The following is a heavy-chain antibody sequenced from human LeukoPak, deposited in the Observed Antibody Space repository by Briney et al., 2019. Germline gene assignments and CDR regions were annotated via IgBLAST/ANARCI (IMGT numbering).Heavy chain of an antibody. CDR2: IKSKTDGGTT. Sequence: GGSLRLSCEACGFTFSNAWMSWVRQAPGKGLEWVGRIKSKTDGGTTDYAAPVKGRFTISRDDSKNTLYLQMNSLKTEDTAVYYCSTTTFNDAFDIWGQGTMVTVSS. V-gene: IGHV3-15*01. D-gene: IGHD2/OR15-2a*01. CDR3: STTTFNDAFDI. CDR1: GFTFSNAW. J-gene: IGHJ3*02.